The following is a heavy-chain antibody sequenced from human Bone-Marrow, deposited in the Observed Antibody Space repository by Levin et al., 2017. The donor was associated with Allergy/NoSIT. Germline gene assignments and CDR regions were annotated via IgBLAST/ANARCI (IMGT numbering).Heavy chain of an antibody. CDR2: IYSIGST. J-gene: IGHJ5*02. D-gene: IGHD3-10*01. V-gene: IGHV4-61*02. Sequence: SETLSLTCTVSGASISGSSFYWSWIRQPAGEGLEWIGRIYSIGSTNYNPSLKSRVTISVDTSKNQFSLRLSSVTAADTAVYYCARDGNPGYFGEFLPTAWGQGTLVTVSS. CDR3: ARDGNPGYFGEFLPTA. CDR1: GASISGSSFY.